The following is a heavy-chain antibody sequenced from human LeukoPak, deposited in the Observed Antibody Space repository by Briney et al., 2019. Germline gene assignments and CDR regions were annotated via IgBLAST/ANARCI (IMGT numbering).Heavy chain of an antibody. CDR3: AKALSSEY. CDR2: ISYDGSNK. J-gene: IGHJ4*02. CDR1: GFTLSSYG. Sequence: GGSLRLSCAASGFTLSSYGMHRVRQAPGKGLEWVAVISYDGSNKYYADSVKGRFTISRDNSKNTLYLQMNSLRAEDTAVYYCAKALSSEYWGQGTLVTVSS. D-gene: IGHD3-10*02. V-gene: IGHV3-30*18.